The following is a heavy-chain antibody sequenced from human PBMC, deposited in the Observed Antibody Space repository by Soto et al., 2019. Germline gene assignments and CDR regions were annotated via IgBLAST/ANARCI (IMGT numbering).Heavy chain of an antibody. Sequence: SETLSLTCTVSGGSISNYYWSWIRQPPGKGLEWIGHIFYSGSTNYNPALKSRVTISVDTSKNQFSLKLSSVTAADTAVYYCARDSGYNYGYFRWFDPWGQGTLVTVPS. J-gene: IGHJ5*02. V-gene: IGHV4-59*01. CDR3: ARDSGYNYGYFRWFDP. D-gene: IGHD5-18*01. CDR1: GGSISNYY. CDR2: IFYSGST.